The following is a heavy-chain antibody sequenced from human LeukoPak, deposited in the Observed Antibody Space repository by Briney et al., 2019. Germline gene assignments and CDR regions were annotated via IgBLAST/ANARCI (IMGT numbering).Heavy chain of an antibody. CDR3: ARLAYCGGDCYRTTRGYFQH. D-gene: IGHD2-21*02. V-gene: IGHV5-51*01. Sequence: GESLKISCKGSGYSFTSYWIGWVRQMPGKGLEWMGIIYPGDSDTRYSPSFQGQVTISADKSISTAYLQCNSLKASDTAMYYCARLAYCGGDCYRTTRGYFQHWGQGTLVTVSS. CDR1: GYSFTSYW. J-gene: IGHJ1*01. CDR2: IYPGDSDT.